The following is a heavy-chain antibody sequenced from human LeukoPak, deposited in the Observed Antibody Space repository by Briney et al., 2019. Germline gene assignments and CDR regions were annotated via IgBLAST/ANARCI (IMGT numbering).Heavy chain of an antibody. CDR1: GFTFDDYA. CDR3: AKDRVEAIRYYFDY. D-gene: IGHD5-18*01. Sequence: GGSLRLSCAASGFTFDDYAMHWVRQAPGKGLEWVSGISWNSGSIGYADSVKGRFTISRDNAKNSLYLQMNSLRAEDTALYYCAKDRVEAIRYYFDYWGQGTLVTVSS. V-gene: IGHV3-9*01. CDR2: ISWNSGSI. J-gene: IGHJ4*02.